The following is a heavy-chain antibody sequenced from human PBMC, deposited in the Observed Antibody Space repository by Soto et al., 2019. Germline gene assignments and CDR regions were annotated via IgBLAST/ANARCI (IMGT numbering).Heavy chain of an antibody. CDR2: IYHSGST. J-gene: IGHJ4*02. CDR3: ARDKGGSYHFDY. CDR1: GGSISSGGYS. V-gene: IGHV4-30-2*01. Sequence: SETLSLTCAVSGGSISSGGYSWSWIRQPPGKGLEWIGYIYHSGSTYYNPSLKSRVTISVDRSKNQFSLKLSSVTAADTAVYYCARDKGGSYHFDYWGQGTPVTVSS. D-gene: IGHD1-26*01.